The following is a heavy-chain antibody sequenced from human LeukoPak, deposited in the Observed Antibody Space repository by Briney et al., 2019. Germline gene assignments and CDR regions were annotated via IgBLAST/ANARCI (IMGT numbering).Heavy chain of an antibody. CDR3: ARGLLGSSRWHGDWFDP. J-gene: IGHJ5*02. Sequence: TSETLSLTCAVYGGSFSGYYWSWIRQPPGKGLEWIGEINHSGSTNYNPSLKSRVTISVDTSKNQFSLKLSSVTAADTAVYYCARGLLGSSRWHGDWFDPWGQGTLVTVSS. CDR1: GGSFSGYY. D-gene: IGHD6-13*01. V-gene: IGHV4-34*01. CDR2: INHSGST.